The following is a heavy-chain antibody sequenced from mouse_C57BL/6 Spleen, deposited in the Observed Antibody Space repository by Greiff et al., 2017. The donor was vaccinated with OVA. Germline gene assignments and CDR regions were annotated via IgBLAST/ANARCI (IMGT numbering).Heavy chain of an antibody. D-gene: IGHD2-3*01. V-gene: IGHV1-81*01. Sequence: VQLQESGAELARPGASVKLSCKASGYTFTRYGISWVKQRTGQGLEWIGEIYPRSGNTYYNEKFKGKATLSADKSSRTAYMELRSLTSEDSAVYFCARQDDGFAYWGQGTLVTVSA. J-gene: IGHJ3*01. CDR2: IYPRSGNT. CDR1: GYTFTRYG. CDR3: ARQDDGFAY.